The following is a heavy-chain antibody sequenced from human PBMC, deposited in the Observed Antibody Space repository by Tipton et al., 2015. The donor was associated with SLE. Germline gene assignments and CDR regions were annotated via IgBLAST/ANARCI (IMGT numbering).Heavy chain of an antibody. CDR1: GGYISSGGYY. CDR2: IYYSGST. CDR3: ARGITAHYVSGMEVHAFDI. Sequence: TLSLTCTVSGGYISSGGYYWSWIRQHPGKGLEWIGYIYYSGSTYYNPSLKSRVTISVDTSKNQFSLKLSSVTAADTAVYYCARGITAHYVSGMEVHAFDIWGQGTMVTVSS. J-gene: IGHJ3*02. V-gene: IGHV4-31*03. D-gene: IGHD3-10*01.